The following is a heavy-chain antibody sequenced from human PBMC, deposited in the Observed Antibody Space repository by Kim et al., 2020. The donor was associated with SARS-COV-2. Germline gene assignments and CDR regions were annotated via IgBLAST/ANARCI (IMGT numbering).Heavy chain of an antibody. CDR3: ASTTVRGGYYYYYGMDV. CDR1: GYTLTELS. CDR2: FDPEDGET. Sequence: ASVKVSCKVSGYTLTELSMHWVRQAPGKGLEWMGGFDPEDGETIYAQKFQGRVTMTEDTSTDTAYMELSSLRSEDTAVYYCASTTVRGGYYYYYGMDVWGQGTTVTVSS. V-gene: IGHV1-24*01. D-gene: IGHD4-17*01. J-gene: IGHJ6*02.